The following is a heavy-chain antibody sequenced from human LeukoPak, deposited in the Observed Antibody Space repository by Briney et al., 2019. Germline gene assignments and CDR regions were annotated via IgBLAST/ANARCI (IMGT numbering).Heavy chain of an antibody. CDR2: IYHSGST. V-gene: IGHV4-59*08. CDR3: ARHYGP. D-gene: IGHD3-10*01. Sequence: SETLSLTCAVYGGSFSGYYWSWIRQPPGKGLEWIGYIYHSGSTNHNPSLKSRVTISVDTSKNQFSLKLNSVTAADTAVYYCARHYGPWGQGTLVTVSS. J-gene: IGHJ5*02. CDR1: GGSFSGYY.